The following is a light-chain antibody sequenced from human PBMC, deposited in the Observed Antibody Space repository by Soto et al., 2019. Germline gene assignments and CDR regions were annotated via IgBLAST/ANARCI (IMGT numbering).Light chain of an antibody. J-gene: IGLJ3*02. Sequence: QSALTQPPSASGSPGQSVTISCTGTSSDVGTHGYVYWYQQHAGKAPKLMIYDVTKRPSGVPDRFSGSKSANTASLTVSGLHAEDEADYYCMCYAGGNNWVFGGGTKVTVL. CDR1: SSDVGTHGY. CDR3: MCYAGGNNWV. CDR2: DVT. V-gene: IGLV2-8*01.